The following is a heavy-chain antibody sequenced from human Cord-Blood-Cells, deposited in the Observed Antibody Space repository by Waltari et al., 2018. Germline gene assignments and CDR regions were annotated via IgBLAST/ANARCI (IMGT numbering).Heavy chain of an antibody. V-gene: IGHV1-69*01. CDR1: GGTFSSYA. CDR2: IIPIFGTA. Sequence: QVQLVQSGAEVKKPGSSVKVSCKASGGTFSSYAISWVRQAPGQGREWMGGIIPIFGTANYAQKFQGRVTITADESTSTAYMELSSLRSEDTAVYYCARDLPGTEAYYYYYMDVWGKGTTVTVSS. D-gene: IGHD1-7*01. J-gene: IGHJ6*03. CDR3: ARDLPGTEAYYYYYMDV.